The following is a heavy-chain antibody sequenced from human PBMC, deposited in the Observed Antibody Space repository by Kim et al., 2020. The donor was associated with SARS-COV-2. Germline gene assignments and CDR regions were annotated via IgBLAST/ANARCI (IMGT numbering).Heavy chain of an antibody. Sequence: YIYYADSVKGRFTISRDNAKNSLYLQRNSLRAEDTAVYYCARDSTGGFDYWGQGTLVTVSS. J-gene: IGHJ4*02. CDR3: ARDSTGGFDY. D-gene: IGHD3-9*01. V-gene: IGHV3-21*01. CDR2: YI.